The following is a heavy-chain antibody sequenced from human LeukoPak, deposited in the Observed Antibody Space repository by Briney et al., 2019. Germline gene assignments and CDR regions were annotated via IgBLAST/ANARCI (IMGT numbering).Heavy chain of an antibody. J-gene: IGHJ6*02. D-gene: IGHD6-19*01. CDR1: GYTFTSYD. CDR3: ARGKGSGWYRRYYYYGMDV. Sequence: ASVKVSCKASGYTFTSYDINWVRQATGQGLEWMGWMNPNRGNTGYAQKFQGRVTMTRNTSISTAYMERSSLRSEDTAVYYCARGKGSGWYRRYYYYGMDVWGQGPTVTVSS. CDR2: MNPNRGNT. V-gene: IGHV1-8*01.